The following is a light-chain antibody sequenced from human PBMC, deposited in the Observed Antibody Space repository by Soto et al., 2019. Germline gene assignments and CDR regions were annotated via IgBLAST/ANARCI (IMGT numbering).Light chain of an antibody. CDR2: EVN. V-gene: IGLV2-14*03. J-gene: IGLJ3*02. CDR3: SSYTSTSTWV. Sequence: QSVLTQPASVSGSPGQSITISCTGTSSDVGAYNYVSWYQQYPGKAPTVMIFEVNRRPSGISNRFSGSKSGNSASLTISGLQAEDEADYFCSSYTSTSTWVFGGGTKVTVL. CDR1: SSDVGAYNY.